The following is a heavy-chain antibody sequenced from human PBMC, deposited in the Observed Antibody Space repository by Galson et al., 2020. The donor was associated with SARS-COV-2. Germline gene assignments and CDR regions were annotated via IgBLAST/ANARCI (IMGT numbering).Heavy chain of an antibody. CDR1: GFTVSSNY. V-gene: IGHV3-66*01. D-gene: IGHD5-18*01. CDR2: IYSGGST. Sequence: GGSLRLSCAASGFTVSSNYMSWVRQAPGKGLEWVSAIYSGGSTYYADSVKGRFTISRDNSKNTLYLQMNSLRAADTAVYYCASGYSYGPLLYGMDVWSQGTTVTVSS. CDR3: ASGYSYGPLLYGMDV. J-gene: IGHJ6*02.